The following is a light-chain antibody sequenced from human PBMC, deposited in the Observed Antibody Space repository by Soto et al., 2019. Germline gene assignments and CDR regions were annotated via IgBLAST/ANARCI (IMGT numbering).Light chain of an antibody. J-gene: IGLJ2*01. CDR2: DDS. CDR3: QVWDSSQGVV. CDR1: NIGSKS. V-gene: IGLV3-21*02. Sequence: SYELTQPPSVSVAPGQTARITCGGNNIGSKSVHWYQQKPGQAPVLVVYDDSDRPSGIPERFSGSNSGNTATLTISRVEAGDEADYYCQVWDSSQGVVFGGGTKLTVL.